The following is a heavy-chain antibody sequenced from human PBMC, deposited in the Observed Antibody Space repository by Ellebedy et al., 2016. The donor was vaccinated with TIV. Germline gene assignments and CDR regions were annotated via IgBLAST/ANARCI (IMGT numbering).Heavy chain of an antibody. CDR2: MNPKSGNT. J-gene: IGHJ4*02. CDR1: GYSFSTYD. Sequence: AASVKVSCKASGYSFSTYDIHWVRQATGQGLEWMGWMNPKSGNTGYAQKFQGRVTMTRNTSISTAYMELSSLRSEDTAVYYCARQKNFDWPMEWGQGTLVTVSS. CDR3: ARQKNFDWPME. V-gene: IGHV1-8*01. D-gene: IGHD3-9*01.